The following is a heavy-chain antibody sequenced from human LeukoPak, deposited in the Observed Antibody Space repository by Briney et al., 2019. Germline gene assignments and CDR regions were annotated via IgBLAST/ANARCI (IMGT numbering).Heavy chain of an antibody. CDR2: IYYSGST. CDR1: GGSISSYY. CDR3: ARGTGTHYYYYYMDV. J-gene: IGHJ6*03. D-gene: IGHD1-1*01. Sequence: SSETLSLTCTVSGGSISSYYWSWIRQPPGKGLEWIGYIYYSGSTNYNPSLKSRVTISVDTSKNQFSLKLSSVTAADTAVYYCARGTGTHYYYYYMDVWGKGTTVTVSS. V-gene: IGHV4-59*01.